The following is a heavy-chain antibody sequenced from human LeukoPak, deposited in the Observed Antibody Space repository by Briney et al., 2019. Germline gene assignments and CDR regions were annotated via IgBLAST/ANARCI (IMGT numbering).Heavy chain of an antibody. J-gene: IGHJ4*02. D-gene: IGHD6-13*01. CDR1: GFTFSSYA. CDR2: ISGSGGST. CDR3: AKDILIAAAGALDY. Sequence: PGGSLRLSCAASGFTFSSYAMSRVRQAPGKGLEWVSAISGSGGSTYYADSVKGRFTISRDNSKNTLYLQMNSLRAEDTAVYYCAKDILIAAAGALDYWGQGTLVTVSS. V-gene: IGHV3-23*01.